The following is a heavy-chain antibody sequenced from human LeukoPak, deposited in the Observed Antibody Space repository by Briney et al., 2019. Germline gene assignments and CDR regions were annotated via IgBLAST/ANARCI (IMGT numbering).Heavy chain of an antibody. CDR1: GFTFSSYA. V-gene: IGHV3-15*01. CDR2: IKSKTDGETT. Sequence: PGGSLRLSCAASGFTFSSYAMSWVRQAPGKGLEWVGRIKSKTDGETTDYGAPVKGRFIISREDPKNTLYLEMNSLKTEDTAVYYCTTGVEKWGQGTRVTVSS. J-gene: IGHJ4*02. CDR3: TTGVEK. D-gene: IGHD3-3*01.